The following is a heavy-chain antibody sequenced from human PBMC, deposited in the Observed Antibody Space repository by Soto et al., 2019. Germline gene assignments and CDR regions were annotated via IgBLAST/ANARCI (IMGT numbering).Heavy chain of an antibody. CDR2: INPNSGGT. J-gene: IGHJ4*02. Sequence: GASVKVSCKASGYTFTGYYMHWVRQAPGQGLEWMGWINPNSGGTNYAQKLQGWVTMTRDTSISTAYMELSRLRSDDTAVYYCASAQRLTYYDFWSGYRIQLWSSAFDYWGQGTLVTVSS. V-gene: IGHV1-2*04. D-gene: IGHD3-3*01. CDR3: ASAQRLTYYDFWSGYRIQLWSSAFDY. CDR1: GYTFTGYY.